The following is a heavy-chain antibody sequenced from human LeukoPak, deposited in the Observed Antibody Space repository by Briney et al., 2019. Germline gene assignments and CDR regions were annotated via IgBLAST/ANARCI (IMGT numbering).Heavy chain of an antibody. CDR3: VLIRAWFDP. CDR2: IYPGDSDT. D-gene: IGHD3-3*01. V-gene: IGHV5-51*01. J-gene: IGHJ5*02. Sequence: GESLKISCKRPGYSFTSYWIGWVRQMPGKGLEWMGIIYPGDSDTRYSPSFQGQVNISADKSISTAYLQWSSLKASDTAMYYCVLIRAWFDPWGQGTLVTVSS. CDR1: GYSFTSYW.